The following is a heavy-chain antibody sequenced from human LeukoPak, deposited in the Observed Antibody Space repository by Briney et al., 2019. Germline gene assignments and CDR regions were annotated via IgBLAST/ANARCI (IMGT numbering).Heavy chain of an antibody. CDR3: ARGSPNLFDY. V-gene: IGHV3-21*01. Sequence: GGSLRLSCAASGFTFSSYSMNWVRQAPGKGLDWVSSISSSSTYIYYADSVKGRFTISRDNAKNSLYLQMNSLRDEDTAVYYCARGSPNLFDYWGQGTLVTVSS. D-gene: IGHD1-14*01. CDR2: ISSSSTYI. CDR1: GFTFSSYS. J-gene: IGHJ4*02.